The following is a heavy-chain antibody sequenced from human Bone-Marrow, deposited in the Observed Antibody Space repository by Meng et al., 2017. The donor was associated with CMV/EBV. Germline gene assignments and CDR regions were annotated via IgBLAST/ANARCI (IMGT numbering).Heavy chain of an antibody. CDR1: GGTFSSYA. CDR2: IIPIFGTA. Sequence: SVKVSCKASGGTFSSYAISWVRQAPGQGLEWMGGIIPIFGTANYAQKFQGRVTITTDESTSTAYMELSSLRSEDTAVYYCARGRIAARAYYGMAVWGQGTTVTGSS. CDR3: ARGRIAARAYYGMAV. V-gene: IGHV1-69*05. J-gene: IGHJ6*01. D-gene: IGHD6-6*01.